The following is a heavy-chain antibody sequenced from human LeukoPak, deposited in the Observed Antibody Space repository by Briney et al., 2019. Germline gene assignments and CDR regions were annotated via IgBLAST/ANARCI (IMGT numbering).Heavy chain of an antibody. Sequence: GGSLRLSCAASGFTVSSNYMSWVRQAPGKGLEWVSVINSGDSTYYADSVKGRFTISRDNSKNTVYLQMNSLRVEDTAVYYCARDTPAGFGELFYWGQGTLVTVSS. CDR2: INSGDST. J-gene: IGHJ4*02. CDR1: GFTVSSNY. CDR3: ARDTPAGFGELFY. V-gene: IGHV3-53*01. D-gene: IGHD3-10*01.